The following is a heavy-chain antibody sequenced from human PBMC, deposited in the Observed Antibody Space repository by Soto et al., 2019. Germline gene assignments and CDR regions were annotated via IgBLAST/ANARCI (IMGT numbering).Heavy chain of an antibody. CDR2: INHSGST. J-gene: IGHJ4*02. CDR3: ARTRGLTPFDY. D-gene: IGHD5-12*01. Sequence: SDTLSLTCAVYGGSFSGYYWSWIRQPPGKGLEWIGEINHSGSTNYNPSLKSRVTISVDTSKNQFSLKLSSVTAADTAVYYCARTRGLTPFDYWGQGTLVTVSS. CDR1: GGSFSGYY. V-gene: IGHV4-34*01.